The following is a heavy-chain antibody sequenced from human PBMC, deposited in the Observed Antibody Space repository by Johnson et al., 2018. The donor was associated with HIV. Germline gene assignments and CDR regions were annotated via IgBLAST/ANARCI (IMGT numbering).Heavy chain of an antibody. V-gene: IGHV3-15*01. D-gene: IGHD3-16*01. Sequence: VQLVESGGGLVKPGGSLRLSCAASGFTFSNAWMSWVRQAPGKGLEWVGRIKSKTDGGTTDFTAPVKGRFTISRDSSKNTLYLEMNTLRPEDTAMYYCARGSRYTFDNDDVHLLHAFDIWGQGTMVTVSS. J-gene: IGHJ3*02. CDR1: GFTFSNAW. CDR2: IKSKTDGGTT. CDR3: ARGSRYTFDNDDVHLLHAFDI.